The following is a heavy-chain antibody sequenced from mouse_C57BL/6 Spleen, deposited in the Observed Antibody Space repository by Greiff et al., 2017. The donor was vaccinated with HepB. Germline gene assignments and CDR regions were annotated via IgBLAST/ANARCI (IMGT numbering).Heavy chain of an antibody. D-gene: IGHD1-1*01. V-gene: IGHV1-47*01. Sequence: VQLQQSGAELVKPGASVKMSCKASGYTFTTYPIEWMKQNHGKSLEWIGNFHPYNDDTKYNEKFKGKATLTVEKSSSTVYLELSRLTSADSAVYYCAITTVVAPGAMDYWGQGTSVTVSS. CDR1: GYTFTTYP. CDR2: FHPYNDDT. CDR3: AITTVVAPGAMDY. J-gene: IGHJ4*01.